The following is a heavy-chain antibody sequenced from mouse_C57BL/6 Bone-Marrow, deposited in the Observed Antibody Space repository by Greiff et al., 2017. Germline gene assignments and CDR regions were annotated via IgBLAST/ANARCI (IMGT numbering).Heavy chain of an antibody. D-gene: IGHD3-3*01. V-gene: IGHV14-1*01. CDR3: TARLGGVL. CDR1: GFNIKDYY. CDR2: IDPEDGDT. Sequence: VQLQQSGAELVRPGASVKLSCTASGFNIKDYYMHWVKQRPEQGLEWIGRIDPEDGDTEYAPKFQGKATMTADTSSNTAYLQLSSLTAEDAAVYYCTARLGGVLGGQGTLVTVSA. J-gene: IGHJ3*01.